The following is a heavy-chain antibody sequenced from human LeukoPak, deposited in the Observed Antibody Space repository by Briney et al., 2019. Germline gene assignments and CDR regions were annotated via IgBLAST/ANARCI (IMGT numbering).Heavy chain of an antibody. CDR2: CLDTSCTE. V-gene: IGHV3-23*01. CDR3: ARDSEGCFDF. D-gene: IGHD3-10*01. Sequence: GGSLRLSCAASGFTFSSFDMSWVRQAPGKGLEWVSTLACLDTSCTEYYADSVKGRFSISRDNSRSTLSLQMNSLRVEDTAIYYCARDSEGCFDFWGHGTLVTVSS. J-gene: IGHJ4*01. CDR1: GFTFSSFD.